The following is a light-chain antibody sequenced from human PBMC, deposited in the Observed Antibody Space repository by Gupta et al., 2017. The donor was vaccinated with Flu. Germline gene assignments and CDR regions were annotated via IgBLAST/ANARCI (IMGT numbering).Light chain of an antibody. Sequence: DIQMTQSPSSLSASVGDRVTITCQASQDISNFLNWYHQKPGKAPNLLIYDASKLEIGVPSRFSGSGSGTDFSFTINSLQPEDVGTYYCQQYASFPPTFGPGTKVDVK. CDR3: QQYASFPPT. CDR1: QDISNF. V-gene: IGKV1-33*01. CDR2: DAS. J-gene: IGKJ3*01.